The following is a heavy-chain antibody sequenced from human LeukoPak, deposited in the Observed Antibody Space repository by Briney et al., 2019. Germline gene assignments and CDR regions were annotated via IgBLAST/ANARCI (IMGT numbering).Heavy chain of an antibody. D-gene: IGHD3-22*01. V-gene: IGHV1-18*01. J-gene: IGHJ4*02. CDR1: GYTFTSYG. CDR3: ARRYYDSSGYYYFDY. CDR2: ISAYNGNT. Sequence: ASVKVSCKAPGYTFTSYGISWVRQAPGQGLEWMGWISAYNGNTNYAQKLQGRVTMTTDTSTSTAYMELRSLRSDDTAVYYCARRYYDSSGYYYFDYWGQGTLVTVSS.